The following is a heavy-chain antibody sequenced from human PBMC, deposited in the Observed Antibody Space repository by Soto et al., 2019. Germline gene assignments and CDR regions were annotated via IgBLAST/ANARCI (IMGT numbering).Heavy chain of an antibody. V-gene: IGHV3-30*18. CDR3: AKDHCSSTSCYLYYYYYGMDV. CDR1: GFTFSSYG. CDR2: ISYDGSNK. D-gene: IGHD2-2*01. J-gene: IGHJ6*02. Sequence: QVQLVESGGGVVQPGRSLRLSCAASGFTFSSYGMHWVRQAPGKGLEWVAVISYDGSNKYYADSVKGRFTISRDNSKNTLYLQMNSLRAEDTAGYYCAKDHCSSTSCYLYYYYYGMDVWGQGTTVTVSS.